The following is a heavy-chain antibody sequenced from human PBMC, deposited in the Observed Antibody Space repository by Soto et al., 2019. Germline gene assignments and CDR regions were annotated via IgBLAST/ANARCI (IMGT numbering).Heavy chain of an antibody. CDR3: AEVDGYYYGMDV. J-gene: IGHJ6*02. V-gene: IGHV3-30*18. Sequence: QVQLVESGGGVVQPGRSLRLSCAASGFTFSSYGMHWVRQAPGKGLEWVAVISYDGSNKYYADSVKGRFTISRDNSKNTLYLQMNSLRAEDKAVYYCAEVDGYYYGMDVWGQGTTVTVSS. CDR1: GFTFSSYG. CDR2: ISYDGSNK. D-gene: IGHD3-9*01.